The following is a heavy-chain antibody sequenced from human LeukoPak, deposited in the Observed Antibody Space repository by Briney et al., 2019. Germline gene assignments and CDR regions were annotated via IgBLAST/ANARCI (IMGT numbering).Heavy chain of an antibody. CDR1: GFTFSSYA. CDR2: VSGSGGST. V-gene: IGHV3-23*01. CDR3: TKGRYSGSLERGFDY. D-gene: IGHD1-26*01. Sequence: GGSLRLSCAASGFTFSSYAMNWVRQAPGQGLEWVSAVSGSGGSTYHTDSVKGRFTVSRDNSKNTLYLQMNSLRAEDTAVYYCTKGRYSGSLERGFDYWGQGTLVTVSS. J-gene: IGHJ4*02.